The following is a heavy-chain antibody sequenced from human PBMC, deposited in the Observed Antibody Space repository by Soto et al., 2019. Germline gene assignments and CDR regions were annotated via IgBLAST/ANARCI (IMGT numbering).Heavy chain of an antibody. D-gene: IGHD2-15*01. CDR1: GASISSGDYY. V-gene: IGHV4-30-2*01. Sequence: SETLSLTCAVSGASISSGDYYWSWVRQPPGKGLEWIGHIHHGGTPYYKASLKSRVTISQDRSKNQFSLSLSSVTAADTAMYFYVIGAYRGCQYCFDSWGQGILVTVSS. CDR3: VIGAYRGCQYCFDS. CDR2: IHHGGTP. J-gene: IGHJ4*02.